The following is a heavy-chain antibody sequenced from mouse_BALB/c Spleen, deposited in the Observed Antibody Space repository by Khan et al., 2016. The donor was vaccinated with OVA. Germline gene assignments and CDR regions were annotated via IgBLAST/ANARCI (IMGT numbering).Heavy chain of an antibody. CDR2: IKYSGST. Sequence: EVQLQESGPGLVKPSQSLSLTCTVTGYSITSDYAWNWIRQFPGNKLEWMGYIKYSGSTSYNPSLKSRISITRDTSKNQFFLQLNSVTTEYTATYYCARSGTITTVVATDFDYWGQGTTLTVSS. D-gene: IGHD1-1*01. J-gene: IGHJ2*01. CDR1: GYSITSDYA. CDR3: ARSGTITTVVATDFDY. V-gene: IGHV3-2*02.